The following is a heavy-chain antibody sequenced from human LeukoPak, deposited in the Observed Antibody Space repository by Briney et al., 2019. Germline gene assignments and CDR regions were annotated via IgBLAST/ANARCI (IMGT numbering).Heavy chain of an antibody. D-gene: IGHD3-9*01. Sequence: ASVKVSCKASGGTFSSYAISWVRQAPGQGLEWMGGIIPIFGTADYAQKFQGRVTITADESTSTAYMELSSLRSEDTAVYYCARASREGILTGYYSLDHWGQGTRVTVSS. CDR1: GGTFSSYA. CDR3: ARASREGILTGYYSLDH. J-gene: IGHJ4*02. V-gene: IGHV1-69*01. CDR2: IIPIFGTA.